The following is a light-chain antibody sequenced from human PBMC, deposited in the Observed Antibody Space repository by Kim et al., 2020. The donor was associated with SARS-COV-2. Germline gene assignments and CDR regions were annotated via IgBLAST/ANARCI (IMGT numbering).Light chain of an antibody. CDR1: YD. J-gene: IGLJ2*01. CDR2: VNN. CDR3: QSYDNSLSGWV. Sequence: YDVHWYHQLPGTAPKLLIYVNNIRPSGVPDRFSGSKSGTSASLAITGLQAEDEADYYCQSYDNSLSGWVFGGGTQLTVL. V-gene: IGLV1-40*01.